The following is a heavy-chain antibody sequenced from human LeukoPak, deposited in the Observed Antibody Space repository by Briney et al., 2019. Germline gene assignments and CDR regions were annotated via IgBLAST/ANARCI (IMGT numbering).Heavy chain of an antibody. J-gene: IGHJ4*02. CDR3: ARAQELADFDY. Sequence: GGSLRLSCAASGFTFSSYSMNWVRQAPGKGLEWASSISSSSSYIYYADSVKGRFTISRDNAKNSLYLQMNSLRAEDTAVYYCARAQELADFDYWGQGTLVTASS. V-gene: IGHV3-21*01. CDR2: ISSSSSYI. CDR1: GFTFSSYS. D-gene: IGHD6-13*01.